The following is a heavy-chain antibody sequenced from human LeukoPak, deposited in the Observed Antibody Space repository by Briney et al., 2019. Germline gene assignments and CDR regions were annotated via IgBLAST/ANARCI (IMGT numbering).Heavy chain of an antibody. J-gene: IGHJ4*02. D-gene: IGHD3-3*01. CDR2: IKPDGSEE. CDR1: GFSISNYW. V-gene: IGHV3-7*01. Sequence: PGGSLRLSCTASGFSISNYWMTWVRQAPGKGLEWVANIKPDGSEEYYLDSVKGRFTISRDNAKNSLYLQLNSLRAEDAAVYYCARVWSAFDYWGQGTLVTVSS. CDR3: ARVWSAFDY.